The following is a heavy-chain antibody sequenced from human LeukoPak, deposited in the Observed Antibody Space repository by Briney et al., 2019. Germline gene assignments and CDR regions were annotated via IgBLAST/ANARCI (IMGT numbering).Heavy chain of an antibody. J-gene: IGHJ4*02. D-gene: IGHD3-16*01. V-gene: IGHV3-23*01. CDR2: IRGSGGST. CDR3: AKDGLPPLY. Sequence: PGGSMRPACAASGFTFSSYAMSWVRQAPGRGMEWVSAIRGSGGSTYYTDSVKSRFTISRDNSKNTLYRQMNSLRAEYTAVYYCAKDGLPPLYWGQGTLVTVSS. CDR1: GFTFSSYA.